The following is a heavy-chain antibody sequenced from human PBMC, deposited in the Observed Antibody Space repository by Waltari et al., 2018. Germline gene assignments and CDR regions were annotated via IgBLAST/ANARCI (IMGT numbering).Heavy chain of an antibody. Sequence: QVQLVQSGAEVKKPGASVKVSCEASGYTFTSYYMHWVRQAPGKGREWMGIINPSGGSTSYAQKFQGRVTMTRDTSTSTVYMELSSLRSEDTAVYYCARDMRGGSSWELFDYWGQGTLVTVSS. CDR1: GYTFTSYY. J-gene: IGHJ4*02. CDR2: INPSGGST. V-gene: IGHV1-46*01. CDR3: ARDMRGGSSWELFDY. D-gene: IGHD6-13*01.